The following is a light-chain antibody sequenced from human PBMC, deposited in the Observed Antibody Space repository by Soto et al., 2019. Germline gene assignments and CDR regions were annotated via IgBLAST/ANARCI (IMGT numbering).Light chain of an antibody. CDR3: CSYAGSSTSLVV. V-gene: IGLV2-23*01. CDR1: SSDVGSYNL. CDR2: EGS. J-gene: IGLJ2*01. Sequence: QSALIQPASVSGSPGQSITISCTGTSSDVGSYNLVSWYQQHPGKAPKLVIYEGSKRPSGVSNRFSGSKSGNTASLTISGLQAEDEADYYCCSYAGSSTSLVVFGGGTKLTVL.